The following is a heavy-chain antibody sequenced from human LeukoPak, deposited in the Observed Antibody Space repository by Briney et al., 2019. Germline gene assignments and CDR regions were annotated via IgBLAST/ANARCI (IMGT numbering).Heavy chain of an antibody. CDR2: ISHSGST. CDR1: GGSFSGYY. J-gene: IGHJ4*02. V-gene: IGHV4-34*01. Sequence: TSETLSLTCAIYGGSFSGYYYNWIRQSPGKWLEWIGEISHSGSTSYNPSLKSRLTISVDTSKNQFSLNLTSVTAADTAMYYCASYDFWSGYRFDYWGQGTLVTVSS. D-gene: IGHD3-3*01. CDR3: ASYDFWSGYRFDY.